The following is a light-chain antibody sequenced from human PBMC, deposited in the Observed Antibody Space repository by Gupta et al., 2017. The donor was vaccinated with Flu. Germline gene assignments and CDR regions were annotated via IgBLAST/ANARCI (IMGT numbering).Light chain of an antibody. Sequence: QSALTQPRPVSMSAGQSVTISCTGTSSDVGGYNYGSWYQQHPGKAPKLMIYDVSKRPSGVPDRFSGSKSGNTASLTISGLQAEDEADYYCCSYAGSYTFYVFGTGTKVTVL. CDR1: SSDVGGYNY. J-gene: IGLJ1*01. CDR2: DVS. V-gene: IGLV2-11*01. CDR3: CSYAGSYTFYV.